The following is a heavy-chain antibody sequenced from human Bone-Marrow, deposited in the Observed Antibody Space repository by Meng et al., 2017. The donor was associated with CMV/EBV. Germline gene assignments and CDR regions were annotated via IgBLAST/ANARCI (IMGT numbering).Heavy chain of an antibody. CDR2: IYYSGST. CDR3: ARGRNYPY. V-gene: IGHV4-59*12. J-gene: IGHJ4*02. Sequence: SEPLSLTCTVSGGSISSYYWSWIRQPPGKGLEWIGYIYYSGSTNYNPSLKSRVTISVDTSKNQFSLKLSSVTAADTAVYYCARGRNYPYWGQGTLVTVSS. D-gene: IGHD3-10*01. CDR1: GGSISSYY.